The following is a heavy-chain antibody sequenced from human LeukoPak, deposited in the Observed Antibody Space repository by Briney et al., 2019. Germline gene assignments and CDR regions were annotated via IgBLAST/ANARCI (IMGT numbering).Heavy chain of an antibody. CDR2: IYYSGSA. Sequence: PSETLSLTCTVSGGSVSSGSYYWSWIRQPPGKGLEWIGYIYYSGSANYNPSLKSRVTISVDTSKNQFSLKLSSVTAADTAVYYCARVKARATMGVYFDYWGQGTLVTVSS. V-gene: IGHV4-61*01. CDR3: ARVKARATMGVYFDY. J-gene: IGHJ4*02. D-gene: IGHD3-16*01. CDR1: GGSVSSGSYY.